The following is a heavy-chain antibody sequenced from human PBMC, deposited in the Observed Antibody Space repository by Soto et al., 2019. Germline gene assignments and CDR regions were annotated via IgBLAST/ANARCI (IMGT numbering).Heavy chain of an antibody. CDR1: GCSISCGGYY. J-gene: IGHJ4*02. D-gene: IGHD3-22*01. CDR2: SYYSGST. CDR3: ARDQGDPIGYYSYGPGY. Sequence: QVQLEESGAGLVTPSQTLSLTCTVSGCSISCGGYYCSWLPQHPGKCLEWVGYSYYSGSTYYNPSLKSRVTIAVDTSKNQFSLKLSSVTAAATAVYYCARDQGDPIGYYSYGPGYWGQGTLVTLSS. V-gene: IGHV4-31*02.